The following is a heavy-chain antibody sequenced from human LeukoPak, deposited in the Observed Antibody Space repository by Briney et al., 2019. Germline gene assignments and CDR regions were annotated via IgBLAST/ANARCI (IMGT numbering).Heavy chain of an antibody. CDR1: GYTFTSYD. CDR3: ARVRYYDSLPDY. CDR2: MNPNSGNT. Sequence: ASVTVSCTASGYTFTSYDINWVRQATGQGLEWMGWMNPNSGNTGYAQKFQGRVTMTRNTSISTAYMELSSLRSEDTAVYYCARVRYYDSLPDYWGQGTLVTVSS. D-gene: IGHD3-22*01. V-gene: IGHV1-8*01. J-gene: IGHJ4*02.